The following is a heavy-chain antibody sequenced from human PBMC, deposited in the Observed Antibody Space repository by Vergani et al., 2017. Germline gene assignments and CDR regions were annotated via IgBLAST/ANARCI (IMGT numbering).Heavy chain of an antibody. V-gene: IGHV3-23*01. CDR1: GFTFSSHA. Sequence: EVQLLQSEGAVVQPGGSLRLSCVASGFTFSSHAMSWVRQGHGQGLEWVSSIKNTGDSTHYADSVKGRFTISRDNSKSTMYLQMNSLRDEDTGVYYCAIDLRLLYNRFDPWGQGTLVTVSS. CDR3: AIDLRLLYNRFDP. D-gene: IGHD1-14*01. CDR2: IKNTGDST. J-gene: IGHJ5*02.